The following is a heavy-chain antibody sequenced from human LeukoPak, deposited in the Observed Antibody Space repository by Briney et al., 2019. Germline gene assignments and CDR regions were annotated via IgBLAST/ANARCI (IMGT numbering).Heavy chain of an antibody. Sequence: GGSLRLSCAASGFTVSSNYMSWVRQAPGKGLEWVSVIYSGGSTYYADSVKGRFTISRDNSKNTLYLQMNSLRAEDTAVYYCARVEQWLAGFDYWGQGTLVTVSS. D-gene: IGHD6-19*01. CDR2: IYSGGST. CDR3: ARVEQWLAGFDY. CDR1: GFTVSSNY. V-gene: IGHV3-66*01. J-gene: IGHJ4*02.